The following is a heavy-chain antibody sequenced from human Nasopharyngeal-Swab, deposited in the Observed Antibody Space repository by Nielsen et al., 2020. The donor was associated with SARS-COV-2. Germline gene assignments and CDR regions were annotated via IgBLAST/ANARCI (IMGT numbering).Heavy chain of an antibody. CDR3: ARDRDGSGSYYDFYFDY. Sequence: GGSLRLSCAASGFTFSSYSMNWVRQAPGKGLEWVSYISSSSSTIYYADSVKGRFTISRDNAKNSLYLQMNSLRAEDTAVYYCARDRDGSGSYYDFYFDYWGQRTLVTVSS. CDR1: GFTFSSYS. J-gene: IGHJ4*02. D-gene: IGHD3-10*01. V-gene: IGHV3-48*01. CDR2: ISSSSSTI.